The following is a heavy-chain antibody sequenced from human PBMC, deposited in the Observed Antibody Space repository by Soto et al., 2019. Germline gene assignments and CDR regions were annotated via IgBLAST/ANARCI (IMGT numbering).Heavy chain of an antibody. CDR2: IYYSGST. CDR3: ARRAVRGGGQFDY. Sequence: QLQLQESGPGLVKPSETLSLTCIVSGDSISSSSYYWNWIRQPPGKGLVWIGTIYYSGSTYYNPSLQSRVTISVDTSKSQFSLKLSSVTAADTAVYYCARRAVRGGGQFDYWGQGTLVTVSS. J-gene: IGHJ4*02. V-gene: IGHV4-39*01. D-gene: IGHD3-16*01. CDR1: GDSISSSSYY.